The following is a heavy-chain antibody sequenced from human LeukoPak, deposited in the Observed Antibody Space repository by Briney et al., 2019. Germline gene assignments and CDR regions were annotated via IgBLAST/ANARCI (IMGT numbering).Heavy chain of an antibody. V-gene: IGHV3-23*01. CDR2: ISGSGGST. Sequence: GGSLRLSCAASGFTFSSYWMHWVRQAPGKGLEWVSAISGSGGSTYYADSVKGRFTISRDNSKNTLYLQMNSLRAEDTAVYYCAREGLDYYDSSGYGYMDVWGKGTTVTVSS. CDR1: GFTFSSYW. D-gene: IGHD3-22*01. J-gene: IGHJ6*03. CDR3: AREGLDYYDSSGYGYMDV.